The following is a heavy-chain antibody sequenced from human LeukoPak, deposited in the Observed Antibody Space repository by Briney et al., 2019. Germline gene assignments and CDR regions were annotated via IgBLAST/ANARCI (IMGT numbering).Heavy chain of an antibody. Sequence: GASVKVSCKVSGYTLTELSMHWVRQAPGEGLEWMGGFDPEDGETIYAQKFQGRVTLTEDTSTDTAYMELSSLRSEDTAVYYCATGVQRILEWLRFDPWGQGTLVTVSS. D-gene: IGHD3-3*01. V-gene: IGHV1-24*01. CDR1: GYTLTELS. J-gene: IGHJ5*02. CDR3: ATGVQRILEWLRFDP. CDR2: FDPEDGET.